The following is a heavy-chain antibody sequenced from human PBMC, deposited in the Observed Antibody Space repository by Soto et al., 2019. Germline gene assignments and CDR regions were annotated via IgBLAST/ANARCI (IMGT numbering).Heavy chain of an antibody. CDR2: MKDSGNT. V-gene: IGHV4-59*01. CDR3: DRSSPSYSPGWYYIDY. J-gene: IGHJ4*03. D-gene: IGHD6-19*01. Sequence: PPATLSLTCTVAGGSISRYSWAWIRQRPGKRLEWMGSMKDSGNTNYNAAIKRRVTMSLDKSKNQFSLKVNSVTAADTAVYYCDRSSPSYSPGWYYIDYWGQGTLVTVAS. CDR1: GGSISRYS.